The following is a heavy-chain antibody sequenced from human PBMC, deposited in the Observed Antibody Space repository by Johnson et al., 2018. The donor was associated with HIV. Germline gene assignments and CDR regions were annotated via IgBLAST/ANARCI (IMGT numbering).Heavy chain of an antibody. Sequence: QMQLVESGGGLVKPGGSLRLSCAASGFTFSDYYMSWIRQAPGKGLEWVSYISSSGSTIYYADSVTCRFTISRDNAKNSLYLQMNSLRAEDTAVYYCARGGDGYNSRFREPFGAFDIWGQGTMVTVSS. V-gene: IGHV3-11*04. J-gene: IGHJ3*02. CDR1: GFTFSDYY. CDR3: ARGGDGYNSRFREPFGAFDI. CDR2: ISSSGSTI. D-gene: IGHD5-24*01.